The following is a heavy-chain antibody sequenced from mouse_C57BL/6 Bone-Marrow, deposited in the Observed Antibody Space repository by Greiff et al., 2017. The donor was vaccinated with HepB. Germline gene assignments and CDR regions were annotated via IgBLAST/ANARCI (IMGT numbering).Heavy chain of an antibody. CDR3: ARNYGSSYPY. J-gene: IGHJ4*01. CDR2: ISSGSSTI. Sequence: EVKLMESGGGLVKPGGSLKLSCAASGFTFSDYGMHWVRQAPEKGLEWVAYISSGSSTIYYADTVKGRFTISRDNAKNTLFLQMTSLRSEDTAMYYCARNYGSSYPYWGQGTSVTVSS. CDR1: GFTFSDYG. V-gene: IGHV5-17*01. D-gene: IGHD1-1*01.